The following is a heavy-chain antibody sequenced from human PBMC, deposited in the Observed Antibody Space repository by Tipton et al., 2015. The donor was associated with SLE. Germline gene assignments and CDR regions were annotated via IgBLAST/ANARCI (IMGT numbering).Heavy chain of an antibody. Sequence: LRLSCTVSGGSISPFFWAWIRQPPGKGLEWIGYIYYSGTTIFSPSFNSRVTMSVDTSRNHFSLTLSSLTAADTAVYYCARRTLATVLDVWGHGTLVAVS. CDR3: ARRTLATVLDV. J-gene: IGHJ3*01. D-gene: IGHD1-14*01. CDR1: GGSISPFF. CDR2: IYYSGTT. V-gene: IGHV4-59*08.